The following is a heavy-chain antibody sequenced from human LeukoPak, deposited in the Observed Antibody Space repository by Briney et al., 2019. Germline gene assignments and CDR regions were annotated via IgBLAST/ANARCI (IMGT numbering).Heavy chain of an antibody. D-gene: IGHD2-2*01. CDR3: ARGPIVVVPAAMPSGFDP. CDR1: GGSFSGYY. Sequence: SETLSLTCAVYGGSFSGYYWSWIRQPPWKGLEWIGEINHSGSTNYNPSLKSRVTISVDTSKNQFSLKLSSVTAADTAVYYCARGPIVVVPAAMPSGFDPWGQGTLVTVSS. V-gene: IGHV4-34*01. CDR2: INHSGST. J-gene: IGHJ5*02.